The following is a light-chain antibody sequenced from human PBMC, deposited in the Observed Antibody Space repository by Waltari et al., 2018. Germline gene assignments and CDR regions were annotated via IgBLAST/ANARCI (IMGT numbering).Light chain of an antibody. J-gene: IGKJ3*01. CDR2: GAS. CDR3: QQYNNWPT. CDR1: QSVSST. Sequence: IVTTHAPAPLSGCPGGRATISCRARQSVSSTLAWYQQKPVQATRLLIYGASTRPTGIPARFSGSASGTEFTPTISSLQSEDFAVYYCQQYNNWPTFGPGTKVDIK. V-gene: IGKV3-15*01.